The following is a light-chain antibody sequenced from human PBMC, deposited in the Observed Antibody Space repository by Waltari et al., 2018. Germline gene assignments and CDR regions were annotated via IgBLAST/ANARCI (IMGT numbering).Light chain of an antibody. CDR1: NSDIGASYF. CDR3: SAYTYSSPFAWA. J-gene: IGLJ3*02. Sequence: QSALTQPASVSGSPGQSITLSCTGTNSDIGASYFVSWYQQHPGKAPKLIIFDVNKRPSGISDRFSGSKSGNTASLTISRLQTGDEADYFCSAYTYSSPFAWAFGGGTKVTVL. V-gene: IGLV2-14*03. CDR2: DVN.